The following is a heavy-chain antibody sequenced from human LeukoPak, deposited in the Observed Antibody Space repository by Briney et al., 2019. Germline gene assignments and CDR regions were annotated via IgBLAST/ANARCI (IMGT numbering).Heavy chain of an antibody. Sequence: PGGSLRLSCAASGFTFSSYSMNWVRQAPGKGLEWVSSISSSSSYIYYADSVKGRFTISRDNSKNTLYLQMNSLRAEDTAVYYCARDGSGSYYEFDYWGQGTLVTVSS. CDR2: ISSSSSYI. CDR1: GFTFSSYS. CDR3: ARDGSGSYYEFDY. D-gene: IGHD3-10*01. J-gene: IGHJ4*02. V-gene: IGHV3-21*04.